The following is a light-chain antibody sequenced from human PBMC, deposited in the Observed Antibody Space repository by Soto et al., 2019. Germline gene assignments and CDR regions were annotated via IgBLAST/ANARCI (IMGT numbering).Light chain of an antibody. CDR2: EVS. CDR1: RSDVGGYNY. Sequence: QSALTQPASVSGSPGQSITISCTGTRSDVGGYNYVSWYQQHPGKAPKLMIYEVSNRPSGVSNRFSGSKSGNTASLTISGVQAEDEAEYYCSSYTSSSTQVFGTGTKLTVL. J-gene: IGLJ1*01. CDR3: SSYTSSSTQV. V-gene: IGLV2-14*01.